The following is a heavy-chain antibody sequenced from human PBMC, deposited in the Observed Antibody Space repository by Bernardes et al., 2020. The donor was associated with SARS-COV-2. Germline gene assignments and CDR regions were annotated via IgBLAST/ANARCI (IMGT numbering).Heavy chain of an antibody. Sequence: SGPTLVKPTQTLTLTFTFSGFSLSTSGVGVGWIRQPPGKALEWLALIYWDDDKRYSPSLKSRLTITKDTSKNQVVLTMTNMDPVDTATYYCAHGYYDYVWGSYRLDAFDIWGQGTMVTVSS. CDR1: GFSLSTSGVG. CDR2: IYWDDDK. CDR3: AHGYYDYVWGSYRLDAFDI. J-gene: IGHJ3*02. D-gene: IGHD3-16*02. V-gene: IGHV2-5*02.